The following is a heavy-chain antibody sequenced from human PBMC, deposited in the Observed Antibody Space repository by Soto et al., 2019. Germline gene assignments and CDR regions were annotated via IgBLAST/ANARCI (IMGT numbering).Heavy chain of an antibody. CDR3: AKVSRSFTTPALDY. J-gene: IGHJ4*02. Sequence: EVQLLESGGGLVQPGGSLRLSCAASGFTFSSYAMSWVRQAPGKGLEWVSAISGSGGSTYYADSVKGRFTISRDNSKNALYLQMNSLRAEDTAVYYCAKVSRSFTTPALDYWGQGTLVTVSS. CDR2: ISGSGGST. D-gene: IGHD2-15*01. CDR1: GFTFSSYA. V-gene: IGHV3-23*01.